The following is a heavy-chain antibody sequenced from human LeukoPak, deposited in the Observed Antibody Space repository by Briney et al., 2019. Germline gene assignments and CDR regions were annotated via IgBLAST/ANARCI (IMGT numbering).Heavy chain of an antibody. D-gene: IGHD3-10*01. CDR2: INAGNGNT. J-gene: IGHJ6*04. Sequence: ASVKLSCKASGYTFTSYAMHWVRQAPGQRLEWMGWINAGNGNTKYSQKFQGRVTITRDTSASTLYMEMSSLRSEDTAVYYCARVLLWFGDNYGMDVWGKGTTVTVSS. CDR1: GYTFTSYA. CDR3: ARVLLWFGDNYGMDV. V-gene: IGHV1-3*01.